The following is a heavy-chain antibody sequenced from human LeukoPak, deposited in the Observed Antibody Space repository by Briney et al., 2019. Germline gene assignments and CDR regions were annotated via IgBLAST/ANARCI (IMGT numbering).Heavy chain of an antibody. CDR3: WDSH. V-gene: IGHV3-7*01. Sequence: GGSLRLSCAASGITFTTYWMSWVRQAPGKGLECLANISPDGREKYYMDSVKGRFTISRDNTKNSLYLQMSSLRADYCARDLNWDSHWGQGTLVTVSS. CDR1: GITFTTYW. D-gene: IGHD5-24*01. CDR2: ISPDGREK. J-gene: IGHJ4*02.